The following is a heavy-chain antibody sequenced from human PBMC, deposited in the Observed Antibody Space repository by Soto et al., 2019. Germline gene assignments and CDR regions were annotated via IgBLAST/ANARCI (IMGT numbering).Heavy chain of an antibody. D-gene: IGHD1-26*01. CDR2: ISSSGSTI. CDR3: AISYAYDAFDI. J-gene: IGHJ3*02. Sequence: PGGSPRLSCAASGFTFSDYYMSWIRQAPGKGLEWVSYISSSGSTIYYADSVKGRFTISRDNAKNSLYLQMNSLRAEDTAVYYCAISYAYDAFDIWVQGTMVTVSS. V-gene: IGHV3-11*01. CDR1: GFTFSDYY.